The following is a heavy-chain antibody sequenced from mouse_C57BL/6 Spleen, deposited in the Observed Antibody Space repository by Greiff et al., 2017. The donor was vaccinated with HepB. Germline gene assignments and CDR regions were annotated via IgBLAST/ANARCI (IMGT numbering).Heavy chain of an antibody. CDR2: ILPGSGST. CDR1: GYTFTGYW. D-gene: IGHD1-1*01. J-gene: IGHJ1*03. Sequence: QVQLQQSGAELMKPGASVKLSCKATGYTFTGYWIEWVKQRPGHGLEWIGEILPGSGSTNYNEKFKSKATFTADTSSNTAYMQLSSLTTEDSAIYYCASGSRITTVVAYWYFDVWGTGTTVTVSS. V-gene: IGHV1-9*01. CDR3: ASGSRITTVVAYWYFDV.